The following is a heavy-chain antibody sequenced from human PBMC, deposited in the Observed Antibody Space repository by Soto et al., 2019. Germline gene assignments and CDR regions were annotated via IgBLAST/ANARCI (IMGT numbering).Heavy chain of an antibody. J-gene: IGHJ6*02. CDR1: GGSFSGYY. V-gene: IGHV4-34*01. Sequence: PSETLSLTCAVYGGSFSGYYWSWIRQPPGKGLEWIGEINHSGSTNYNPSLKSRVTISVDTSKNQFSLKLSAVTAADTAVYYCAREGGAAALYGMDVWGQGTTVTVSS. CDR3: AREGGAAALYGMDV. CDR2: INHSGST. D-gene: IGHD6-13*01.